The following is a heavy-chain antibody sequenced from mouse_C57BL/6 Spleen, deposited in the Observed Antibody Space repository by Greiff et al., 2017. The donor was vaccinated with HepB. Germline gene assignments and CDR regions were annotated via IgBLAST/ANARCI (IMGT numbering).Heavy chain of an antibody. CDR1: GYTFTSYW. CDR3: AYGSSSYWYFDV. Sequence: QVQLQQPGAELVRPGSSVKLSCKASGYTFTSYWMHWVKQRPIQGLEWIGNIDPSDSETHYNQKFKDKATLTVDKSSSTAYMQLSSLTSEDSAVYYCAYGSSSYWYFDVWGTGTTVTVSS. D-gene: IGHD1-1*01. J-gene: IGHJ1*03. CDR2: IDPSDSET. V-gene: IGHV1-52*01.